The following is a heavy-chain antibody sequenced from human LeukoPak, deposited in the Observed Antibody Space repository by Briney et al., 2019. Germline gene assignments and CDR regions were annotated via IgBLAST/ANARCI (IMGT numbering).Heavy chain of an antibody. Sequence: ASVKVSCKASGGIFSSYAISWVRQAPGQGLEWMGGIIPIFGTADYAPNFQGRVTITADKSTRTAYMELSSLRSEDTAVYYCARDNDSRDPPHFDYWGQGTLVTVSS. V-gene: IGHV1-69*06. D-gene: IGHD3-16*01. CDR2: IIPIFGTA. J-gene: IGHJ4*02. CDR3: ARDNDSRDPPHFDY. CDR1: GGIFSSYA.